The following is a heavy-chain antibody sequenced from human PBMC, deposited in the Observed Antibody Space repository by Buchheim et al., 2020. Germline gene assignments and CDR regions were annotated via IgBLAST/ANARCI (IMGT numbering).Heavy chain of an antibody. CDR2: SKSDGSSA. D-gene: IGHD4-17*01. CDR1: GFTFSSHW. V-gene: IGHV3-74*01. Sequence: EVQLVESGGGLVQPGGSLRLSCATSGFTFSSHWMHWVRQAPGKGLVWVSRSKSDGSSANYADSVRGRFTISRDNAKNTLYLQMNSLRVDDTAVYYCTRADMTTVNALDYWGQGTL. J-gene: IGHJ4*02. CDR3: TRADMTTVNALDY.